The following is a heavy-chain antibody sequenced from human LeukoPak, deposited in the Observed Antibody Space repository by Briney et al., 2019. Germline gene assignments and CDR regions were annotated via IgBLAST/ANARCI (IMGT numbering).Heavy chain of an antibody. J-gene: IGHJ4*02. CDR2: ISAYNGNT. D-gene: IGHD6-19*01. V-gene: IGHV1-18*01. CDR1: GYTFTSYG. CDR3: ARASYSSGWYGSFSFDY. Sequence: ASVKVSCKASGYTFTSYGISWVRQAPGQGLEWMGWISAYNGNTNYAQKPQGRVTMTTDTSTSTAYMELRSLRSDDTAVYYCARASYSSGWYGSFSFDYWGQGTLVTVSS.